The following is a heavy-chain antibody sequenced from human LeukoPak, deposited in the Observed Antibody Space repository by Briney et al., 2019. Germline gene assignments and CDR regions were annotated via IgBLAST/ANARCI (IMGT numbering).Heavy chain of an antibody. D-gene: IGHD2-15*01. V-gene: IGHV3-23*01. CDR1: GFTFSSYW. J-gene: IGHJ4*02. CDR2: ISNNGGYT. CDR3: AKQLGYCSDGSCYFPY. Sequence: GGSLRLSCAASGFTFSSYWMNWARQAPGKGLEWVSAISNNGGYTYYADSVQGRYTISRDNSKSTLCLQMNSLRAEDTAVYYCAKQLGYCSDGSCYFPYWGQGTLVTVSS.